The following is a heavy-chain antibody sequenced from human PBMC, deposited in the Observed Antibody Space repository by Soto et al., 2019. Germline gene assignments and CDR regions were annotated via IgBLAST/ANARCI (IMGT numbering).Heavy chain of an antibody. Sequence: QITLKESGPTRVKPTQTLTLTCVFSGFSLSTSGVGVGWIRLPPGKALEWLAFIYWDDDKRYSPSLKSRLTITKDTSKYQVTLTMTNMDPVDTGTYYCAHRVGLQGNWNGGYFDSWGQGNLITVSS. J-gene: IGHJ4*02. CDR3: AHRVGLQGNWNGGYFDS. D-gene: IGHD1-1*01. CDR2: IYWDDDK. V-gene: IGHV2-5*02. CDR1: GFSLSTSGVG.